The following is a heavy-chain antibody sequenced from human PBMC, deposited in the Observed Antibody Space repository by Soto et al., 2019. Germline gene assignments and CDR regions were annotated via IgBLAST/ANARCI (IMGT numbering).Heavy chain of an antibody. D-gene: IGHD6-13*01. CDR3: ARAQYSSSWDLPFAYYYYYYMDV. J-gene: IGHJ6*02. CDR2: ISAYNGNT. CDR1: GYTFTSYG. V-gene: IGHV1-18*01. Sequence: QVQLVQSGAEVKKPGASVKVSCKASGYTFTSYGISWVRQAPGQGLEWMGWISAYNGNTNYAQKLQGRVTMTTDTSPSTAYMELRSLRSDDTAVYYCARAQYSSSWDLPFAYYYYYYMDVCGQGTTVTVSS.